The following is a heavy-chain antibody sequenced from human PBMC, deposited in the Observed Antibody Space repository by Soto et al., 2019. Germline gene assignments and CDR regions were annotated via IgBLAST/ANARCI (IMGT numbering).Heavy chain of an antibody. D-gene: IGHD3-22*01. CDR2: ISSTTNYI. V-gene: IGHV3-21*04. CDR3: AKDDSSGYYFDY. Sequence: PGGSLRLSCAASGFTFTRYSMNWVRQAPGKGLEWVSSISSTTNYIYYGDSMKGRFTISRDNAKNSLYLQMKSLRAEDTAVYYCAKDDSSGYYFDYWGQGTLVTVSS. CDR1: GFTFTRYS. J-gene: IGHJ4*02.